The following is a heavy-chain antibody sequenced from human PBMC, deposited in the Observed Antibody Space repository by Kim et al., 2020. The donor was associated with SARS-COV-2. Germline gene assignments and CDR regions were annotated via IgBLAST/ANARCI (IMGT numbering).Heavy chain of an antibody. D-gene: IGHD3-22*01. CDR1: GFNLKRSY. Sequence: GGSLRLSYTASGFNLKRSYMSWVRQAPGKGLEWVSAIYSGGTTVYAESVKGRFTISRDDSASILFLQMNSLRTEDTAVYFCARTKEYYYDSSGYLYWGQGALVTVSS. V-gene: IGHV3-53*01. J-gene: IGHJ4*02. CDR2: IYSGGTT. CDR3: ARTKEYYYDSSGYLY.